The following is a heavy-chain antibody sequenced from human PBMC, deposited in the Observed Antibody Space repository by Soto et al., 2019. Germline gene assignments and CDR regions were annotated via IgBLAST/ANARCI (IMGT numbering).Heavy chain of an antibody. CDR2: VSYDASDK. D-gene: IGHD6-13*01. J-gene: IGHJ4*02. CDR1: GFTFSSYA. Sequence: WGSLRLSCVASGFTFSSYAMHWVRQAPGKGLEWVAVVSYDASDKYYADSVKGRFTISRDSSKNTLYLQMNSLRAEDTAVYYCAREAESLDYWGQGTLVTVSS. CDR3: AREAESLDY. V-gene: IGHV3-30-3*01.